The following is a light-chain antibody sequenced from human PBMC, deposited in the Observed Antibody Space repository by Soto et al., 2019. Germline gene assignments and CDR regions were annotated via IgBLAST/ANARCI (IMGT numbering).Light chain of an antibody. CDR1: SSDVGGYNY. J-gene: IGLJ2*01. Sequence: QSALTQPASVYGSPGQSITISCTGTSSDVGGYNYVSWYQQHPGKAPKLMIYDVSNRPSGVSNRLSGSKSGNTASLTISGLQAEDEADYYCSSYTSSSTSGVFGGGTQLTVL. V-gene: IGLV2-14*01. CDR2: DVS. CDR3: SSYTSSSTSGV.